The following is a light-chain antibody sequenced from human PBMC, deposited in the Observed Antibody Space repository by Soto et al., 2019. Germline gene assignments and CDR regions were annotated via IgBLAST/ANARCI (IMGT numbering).Light chain of an antibody. CDR2: GAS. CDR3: QQYDSSPIT. J-gene: IGKJ5*01. CDR1: QSLSNNF. V-gene: IGKV3-20*01. Sequence: DIVLTQSPGTLSLSPGERAALSCGASQSLSNNFLAWYQQKPGQAPRLLISGASSRATGIPDRFSGSGSGTDFTLTITRVEPEDFAVYYCQQYDSSPITFGQGTRLEI.